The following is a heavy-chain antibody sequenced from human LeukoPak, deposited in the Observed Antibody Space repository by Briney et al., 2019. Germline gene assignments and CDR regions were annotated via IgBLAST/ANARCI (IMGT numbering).Heavy chain of an antibody. D-gene: IGHD3-22*01. Sequence: PSETLSLTCTVSGGSISSGTYYWNWIRQPAGKGLEWIGRIYTSGSTNYNPSLKSRVTISVDTSKNQFSLKLTSVPAADTAMYYCARDPYDTSANDAFDIWGQGTMVSVSS. V-gene: IGHV4-61*02. CDR3: ARDPYDTSANDAFDI. J-gene: IGHJ3*02. CDR1: GGSISSGTYY. CDR2: IYTSGST.